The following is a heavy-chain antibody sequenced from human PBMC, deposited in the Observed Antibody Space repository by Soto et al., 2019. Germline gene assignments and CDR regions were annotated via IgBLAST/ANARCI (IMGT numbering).Heavy chain of an antibody. J-gene: IGHJ1*01. V-gene: IGHV3-48*03. D-gene: IGHD6-19*01. CDR2: ISRSCRTL. CDR1: GFTFSSYE. Sequence: GGALRLSWAASGFTFSSYEMNWVRQAPGKGLDRISSISRSCRTLCYAGYEKGRFTLSRDNAKNSLYLQMNSLSAEDTAVYYCASEGFYSSGWRGWGDYFQHWGQGTLVTISS. CDR3: ASEGFYSSGWRGWGDYFQH.